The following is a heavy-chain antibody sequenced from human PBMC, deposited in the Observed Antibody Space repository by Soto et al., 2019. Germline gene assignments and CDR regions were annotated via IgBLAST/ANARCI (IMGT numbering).Heavy chain of an antibody. CDR2: VWYDGTTK. J-gene: IGHJ4*02. D-gene: IGHD3-10*01. CDR1: GSTFSNYG. Sequence: QVQLVESGGGVVQPGTSLRLSCAASGSTFSNYGMHWVRQAPGKGLELVAVVWYDGTTKFYPDSVKGRFTISRDNSNNTLYLQMNSLRVEDTAVYYCATVDNYYGSVFWGQGTLVTVSS. V-gene: IGHV3-33*01. CDR3: ATVDNYYGSVF.